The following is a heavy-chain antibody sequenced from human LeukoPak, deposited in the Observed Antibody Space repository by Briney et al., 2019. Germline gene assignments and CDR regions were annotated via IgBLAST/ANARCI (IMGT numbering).Heavy chain of an antibody. Sequence: GGSLRLSCAVSGFSVRDNYLNWVRQTPGGGLECVSVLYSGGAAYYADSVKGRFTISRDTSKNTLSLQMNSLRVEDTALYYCAREGDIVVVPAAGAPFDYWGQGTLVTVSS. CDR3: AREGDIVVVPAAGAPFDY. CDR1: GFSVRDNY. J-gene: IGHJ4*02. D-gene: IGHD2-2*01. V-gene: IGHV3-53*01. CDR2: LYSGGAA.